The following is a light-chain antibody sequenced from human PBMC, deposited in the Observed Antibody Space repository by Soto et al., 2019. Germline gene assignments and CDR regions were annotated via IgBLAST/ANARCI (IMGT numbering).Light chain of an antibody. J-gene: IGKJ5*01. CDR1: QSISTY. CDR2: AAS. CDR3: QQSNRYPIT. Sequence: DIHMTQSPSTLSASEGDRVAITCRASQSISTYLAWYQQKPGEAPKLLIYAASSLQSGVPSRFSGSGSGTDFTLTINSLQPEDFATYYCQQSNRYPITFGQGTRLEI. V-gene: IGKV1-5*01.